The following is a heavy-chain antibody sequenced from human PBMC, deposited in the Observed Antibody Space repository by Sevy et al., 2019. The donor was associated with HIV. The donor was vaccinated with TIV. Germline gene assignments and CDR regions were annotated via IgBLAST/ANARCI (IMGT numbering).Heavy chain of an antibody. Sequence: AGSLRLSCSTSGFTFNSYWLTWVRQAPGKALEWVANIDQDGSEKNYVDSVKGRFTISRDNAQKSVFLQMRALRAADTAVYYCAREGSSYATYYNHYGMDVWGQGTTVTVSS. CDR2: IDQDGSEK. V-gene: IGHV3-7*01. CDR1: GFTFNSYW. J-gene: IGHJ6*02. CDR3: AREGSSYATYYNHYGMDV. D-gene: IGHD1-20*01.